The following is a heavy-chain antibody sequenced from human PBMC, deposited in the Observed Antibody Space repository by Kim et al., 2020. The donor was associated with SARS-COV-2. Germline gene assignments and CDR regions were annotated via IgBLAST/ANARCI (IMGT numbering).Heavy chain of an antibody. CDR2: VSGSGGTT. D-gene: IGHD3-10*01. Sequence: GGSLRLSCAASGFTFSSYAMSWVRQAPGKGLEWVSAVSGSGGTTYYADSVKGRFTISRDNSKNTLYLQMNSLRAEDTAVYYCANPPIRDYGSGSHLPGYWGQGTLVTVSS. CDR1: GFTFSSYA. V-gene: IGHV3-23*01. CDR3: ANPPIRDYGSGSHLPGY. J-gene: IGHJ4*02.